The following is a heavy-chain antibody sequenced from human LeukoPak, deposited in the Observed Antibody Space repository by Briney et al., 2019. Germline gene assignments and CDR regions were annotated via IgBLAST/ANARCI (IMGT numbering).Heavy chain of an antibody. CDR2: IRYDGSNK. Sequence: GGSLRLSCAASGFTFSSYGMHWVRQAPGKGLEWVAFIRYDGSNKSYADSVKGQFTISRDNSKNTLYLQMNSLRAEDTAVYYCAKDADYYYGSGNSMDVWGKGTTVTISS. J-gene: IGHJ6*03. V-gene: IGHV3-30*02. D-gene: IGHD3-10*01. CDR3: AKDADYYYGSGNSMDV. CDR1: GFTFSSYG.